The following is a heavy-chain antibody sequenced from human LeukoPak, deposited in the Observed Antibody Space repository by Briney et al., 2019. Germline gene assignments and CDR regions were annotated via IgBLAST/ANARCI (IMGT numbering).Heavy chain of an antibody. D-gene: IGHD3-10*01. CDR1: GYTFTSYY. V-gene: IGHV1-2*02. CDR3: ARDMLPSVWLGEFDY. CDR2: INPNSGGT. Sequence: GASVKVSCKASGYTFTSYYMHWVRQAPGQGLEWMGWINPNSGGTNYAQKFQGRVTMTRDTSISTAYMELSSLRSDDTAVYYCARDMLPSVWLGEFDYWGQGTLVTVSS. J-gene: IGHJ4*02.